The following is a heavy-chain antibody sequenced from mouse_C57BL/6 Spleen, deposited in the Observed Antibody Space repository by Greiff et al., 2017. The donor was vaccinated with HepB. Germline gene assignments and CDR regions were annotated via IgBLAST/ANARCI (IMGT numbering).Heavy chain of an antibody. CDR3: ARSYDGYHVGCAY. D-gene: IGHD2-3*01. J-gene: IGHJ3*01. Sequence: QVQLQQPGAELVWPGYSVKLSCKASGYTFTSYWLQWVKQRPIQGLEWIGNIDPSDSATHYNQKFKDQATLTVDKSSRTAYMQLSSLTSEDSAVYYCARSYDGYHVGCAYWGQGTLVTVSA. CDR1: GYTFTSYW. CDR2: IDPSDSAT. V-gene: IGHV1-52*01.